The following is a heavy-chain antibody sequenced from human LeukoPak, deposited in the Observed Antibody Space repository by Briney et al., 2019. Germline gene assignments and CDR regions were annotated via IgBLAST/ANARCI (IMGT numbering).Heavy chain of an antibody. CDR3: ARVLSSSWSGYYYYMDV. V-gene: IGHV4-59*11. CDR2: IYYSGST. CDR1: GGSISSHY. Sequence: PSETLSLTCTVSGGSISSHYWSWIRQPPGKGLEWIGYIYYSGSTNYNPSLEIRVTISVDTSKNQFSLKLSSVTAADTAVYYCARVLSSSWSGYYYYMDVWGKGTMVTVSS. J-gene: IGHJ6*03. D-gene: IGHD6-6*01.